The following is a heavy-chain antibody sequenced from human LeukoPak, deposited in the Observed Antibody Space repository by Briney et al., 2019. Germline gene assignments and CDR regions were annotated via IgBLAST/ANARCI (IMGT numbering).Heavy chain of an antibody. J-gene: IGHJ4*02. Sequence: GGSLRLSCAASGFTFSSYAMSWVRQAPGKGLEWVSAISGSGGSTYYADSVKGRFTISRDSSKNTLYLQMNSLRAEDTAVYYCAKVRGWSYYFDYWGQGTLVTVSS. V-gene: IGHV3-23*01. D-gene: IGHD6-19*01. CDR2: ISGSGGST. CDR3: AKVRGWSYYFDY. CDR1: GFTFSSYA.